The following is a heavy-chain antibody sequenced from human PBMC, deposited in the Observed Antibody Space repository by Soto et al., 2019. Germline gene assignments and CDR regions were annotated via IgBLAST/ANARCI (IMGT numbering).Heavy chain of an antibody. J-gene: IGHJ4*02. CDR3: TRGLGYSAS. CDR2: LVPIFLTA. V-gene: IGHV1-69*06. Sequence: QVQLVQSGTEVKKPGSSVKVSCQASGDNFNNYAINWVRQAPGQGLEWMGGLVPIFLTANYAQKFQGRVTITADRSTSTAYMELSSLISEDTAVYYCTRGLGYSASWGQGPLVTVSS. CDR1: GDNFNNYA. D-gene: IGHD7-27*01.